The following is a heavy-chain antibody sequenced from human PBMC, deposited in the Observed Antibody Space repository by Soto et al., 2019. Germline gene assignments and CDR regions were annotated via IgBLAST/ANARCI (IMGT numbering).Heavy chain of an antibody. Sequence: SETLSLTCTVSGGSISSYYWSWIRQPPGKGLEWIGYIYYSGSTNYNPSLKSRVTISVDTSKNQFSLKLSSVTAADTAVYYCAKGYCSSTICYIWDNWFDPWGQGTLVTVSS. V-gene: IGHV4-59*01. CDR1: GGSISSYY. J-gene: IGHJ5*02. D-gene: IGHD2-2*02. CDR2: IYYSGST. CDR3: AKGYCSSTICYIWDNWFDP.